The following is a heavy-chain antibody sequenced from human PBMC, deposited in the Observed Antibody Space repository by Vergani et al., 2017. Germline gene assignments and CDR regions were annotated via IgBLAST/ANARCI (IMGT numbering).Heavy chain of an antibody. Sequence: QVQLVQSGAEVKKPGASVKVSCQVSGYSLTELTIHWVRQAPGKGLEWMGGFDPEHGEVTFAHHIQGRVTMTEDRSTDTAYMELSSLRPEDTALYCCAIVTDYYDNSGYYLDYWGQGTLVTVSS. CDR1: GYSLTELT. D-gene: IGHD3-22*01. J-gene: IGHJ4*02. V-gene: IGHV1-24*01. CDR3: AIVTDYYDNSGYYLDY. CDR2: FDPEHGEV.